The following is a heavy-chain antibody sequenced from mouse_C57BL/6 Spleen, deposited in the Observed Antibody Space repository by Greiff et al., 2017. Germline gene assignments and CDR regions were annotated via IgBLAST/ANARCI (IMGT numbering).Heavy chain of an antibody. CDR1: GYTFTSYW. CDR2: IDPSDSYT. V-gene: IGHV1-69*01. Sequence: VQLQQPGAELVMPGASVKLSCKASGYTFTSYWMHWVKQRPGQGLEWIGEIDPSDSYTNYNHKFKGKSTLTVDKSSSTADMQLSSLTSEDSAVYYCARSDGYFTWFAYWGQGTLVTVSA. J-gene: IGHJ3*01. D-gene: IGHD2-3*01. CDR3: ARSDGYFTWFAY.